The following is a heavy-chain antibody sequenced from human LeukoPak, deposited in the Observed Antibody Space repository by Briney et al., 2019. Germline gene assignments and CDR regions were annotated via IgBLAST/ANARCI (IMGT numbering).Heavy chain of an antibody. V-gene: IGHV3-15*01. Sequence: GGSLRLSCAASGFTFSDAWMSWVRQAPGKGLEWIGRIKSKTDGGTTDYAAPVKGRFTISRDDSKNTLYLQMNSLRAEDTAVYYCARDRYDSFFDYWGQGTLVTVSS. J-gene: IGHJ4*02. D-gene: IGHD3-22*01. CDR3: ARDRYDSFFDY. CDR2: IKSKTDGGTT. CDR1: GFTFSDAW.